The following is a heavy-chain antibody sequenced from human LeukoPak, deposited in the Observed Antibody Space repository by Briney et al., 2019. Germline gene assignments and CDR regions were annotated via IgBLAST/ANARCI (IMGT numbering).Heavy chain of an antibody. CDR3: ARGGSPYSSGWYPIAGY. CDR2: ISAYNGNT. D-gene: IGHD6-19*01. Sequence: ASVKVSCKASGYTFTSYGISWVRQAPGQGLEWMGWISAYNGNTNYAQKLQGRVTMTTDTSTSTAYMEPRSLRSDDTAVYYCARGGSPYSSGWYPIAGYWGQGTLVTVSS. J-gene: IGHJ4*02. CDR1: GYTFTSYG. V-gene: IGHV1-18*01.